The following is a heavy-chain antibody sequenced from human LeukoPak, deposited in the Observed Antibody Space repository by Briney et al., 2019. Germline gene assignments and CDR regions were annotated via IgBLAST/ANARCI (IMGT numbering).Heavy chain of an antibody. CDR2: MNPNSGNT. J-gene: IGHJ4*02. V-gene: IGHV1-8*01. CDR3: ARIYDILTGYPGLAFGY. CDR1: GYTFTSYD. Sequence: ASVKVSCKASGYTFTSYDINWVRQATGQGLEWMGWMNPNSGNTGYAQKFQGRVTMTRNTPISTAYMELSSLRSEDTAVYYCARIYDILTGYPGLAFGYWGQGTLVTVSS. D-gene: IGHD3-9*01.